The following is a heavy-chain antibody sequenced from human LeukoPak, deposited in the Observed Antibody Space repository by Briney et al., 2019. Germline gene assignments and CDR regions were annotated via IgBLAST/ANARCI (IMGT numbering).Heavy chain of an antibody. D-gene: IGHD3-22*01. J-gene: IGHJ4*02. V-gene: IGHV3-23*01. CDR3: AKHRFESGGYHSTD. CDR1: GFTFSSSA. CDR2: ISGGSGST. Sequence: PGGSLRLSCAASGFTFSSSAMSWVRRAPGKGLAWVSTISGGSGSTYCADSVKGRFTISRDNSKNTLYLQMNSLRDEDTAVYYCAKHRFESGGYHSTDWGQGTLVTVSS.